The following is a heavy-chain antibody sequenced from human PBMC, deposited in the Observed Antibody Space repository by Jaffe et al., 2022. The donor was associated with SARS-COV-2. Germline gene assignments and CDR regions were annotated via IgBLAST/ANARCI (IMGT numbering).Heavy chain of an antibody. V-gene: IGHV3-30*18. CDR2: ISYDGSNK. J-gene: IGHJ6*02. CDR3: AKDKSSSGYPIGGYYYYGMDV. D-gene: IGHD5-12*01. CDR1: GFTFSSYG. Sequence: QVQLVESGGGVVQPGRSLRLSCAASGFTFSSYGMHWVRQAPGKGLEWVAVISYDGSNKYYADSVKGRFTISRDNSKNTLYLQMNSLRAEDTAVYYCAKDKSSSGYPIGGYYYYGMDVWGQGTTVTVSS.